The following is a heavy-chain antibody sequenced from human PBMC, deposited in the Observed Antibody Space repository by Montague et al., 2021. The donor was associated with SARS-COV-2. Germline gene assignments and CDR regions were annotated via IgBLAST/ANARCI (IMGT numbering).Heavy chain of an antibody. D-gene: IGHD3-10*01. V-gene: IGHV3-33*01. J-gene: IGHJ6*02. CDR2: IWNDGSNK. CDR3: ARYGIWFGEEGPPGGDGMDV. CDR1: GFTSSSYG. Sequence: SLRLSCAASGFTSSSYGMHWVRQAPGKGLEWVAVIWNDGSNKYYADSVKGRFTISRDNSKNTLYLQMNSLRAEDTAVYYCARYGIWFGEEGPPGGDGMDVWGQGTPVTVSS.